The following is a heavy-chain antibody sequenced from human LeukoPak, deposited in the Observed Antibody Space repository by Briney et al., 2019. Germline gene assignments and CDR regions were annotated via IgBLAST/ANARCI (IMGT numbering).Heavy chain of an antibody. Sequence: GGSLRLSCAASGFTFTTYWMSWVRQAPGKGLEWMANIKQDGSEKYYVDSVKGRFTISRDNAKNTLYLQMNSLRVEDTAVYYCARDEPTVTTGPPVGSWGQGTLVTVSS. D-gene: IGHD4-17*01. CDR3: ARDEPTVTTGPPVGS. CDR1: GFTFTTYW. J-gene: IGHJ4*02. V-gene: IGHV3-7*01. CDR2: IKQDGSEK.